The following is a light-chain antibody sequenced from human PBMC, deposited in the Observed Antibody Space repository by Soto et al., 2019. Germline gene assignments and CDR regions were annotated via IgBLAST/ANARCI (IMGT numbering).Light chain of an antibody. CDR2: GAS. CDR1: QSISSN. Sequence: EIVMTQSPDTLSVSPGERATLSCRASQSISSNLAWYLQKVGQAPRLLIYGASTRAPGISARFSGSGSGADFTLTISSLEPEDVAVYYCQQRGNRPPWTFGQGTKVDIK. V-gene: IGKV3-15*01. J-gene: IGKJ1*01. CDR3: QQRGNRPPWT.